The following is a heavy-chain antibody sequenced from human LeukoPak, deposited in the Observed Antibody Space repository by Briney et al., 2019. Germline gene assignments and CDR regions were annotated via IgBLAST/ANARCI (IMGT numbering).Heavy chain of an antibody. V-gene: IGHV1-69*05. D-gene: IGHD3/OR15-3a*01. J-gene: IGHJ4*02. Sequence: SVKVSCKASGGTFSSYAISWVRQAPGQGLEWRVRIIPIFGTANYAQKFQGRVTITTDESTSTAYMELSSLRSEDTAVYYCARVDWTPEYYFDYWGQGTLVTVSS. CDR2: IIPIFGTA. CDR1: GGTFSSYA. CDR3: ARVDWTPEYYFDY.